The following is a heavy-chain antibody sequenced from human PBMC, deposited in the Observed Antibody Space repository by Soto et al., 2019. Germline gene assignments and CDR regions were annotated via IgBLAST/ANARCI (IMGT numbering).Heavy chain of an antibody. V-gene: IGHV1-69*02. D-gene: IGHD2-15*01. CDR1: GGTFSSYT. CDR3: AVIGVVVAGEAFDI. CDR2: IIPILGIA. J-gene: IGHJ3*02. Sequence: QVQLVQSGAEVKKPGSSVKVSCKASGGTFSSYTISWVRQAPGQGLEWMGRIIPILGIANYAQKFQGRVTITADKSTSTDYMELSSLRSEDMAVYYCAVIGVVVAGEAFDIWGQGTMVTVSS.